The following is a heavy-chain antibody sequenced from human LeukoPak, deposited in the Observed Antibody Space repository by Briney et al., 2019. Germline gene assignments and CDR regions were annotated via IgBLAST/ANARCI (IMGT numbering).Heavy chain of an antibody. Sequence: SETLSLTCAVYGGSFSGYYWSWIRQPPGKGLEWIGEINHSGSTNYNPSLKSRVTISVDTSKNQLSLKLSSVTAADTAVYYCARFYSSSWYNWFDPWGQGTLVTVSS. D-gene: IGHD6-13*01. V-gene: IGHV4-34*01. CDR3: ARFYSSSWYNWFDP. CDR2: INHSGST. J-gene: IGHJ5*02. CDR1: GGSFSGYY.